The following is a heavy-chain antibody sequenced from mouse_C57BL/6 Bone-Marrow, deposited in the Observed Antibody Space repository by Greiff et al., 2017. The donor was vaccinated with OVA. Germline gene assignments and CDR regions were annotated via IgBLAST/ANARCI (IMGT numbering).Heavy chain of an antibody. CDR1: GFTFSDYY. CDR2: ISNGGGST. D-gene: IGHD1-1*01. Sequence: EVQRVESGGGLVQPGGSLKLSCAASGFTFSDYYMYWVRQTPEKRLEWVAYISNGGGSTYYQDTVKGRFTISRDNAKNTLYLQMSRLKSEDTAMYYCARHRYYYAMDYWGQGTSVTVSS. CDR3: ARHRYYYAMDY. V-gene: IGHV5-12*01. J-gene: IGHJ4*01.